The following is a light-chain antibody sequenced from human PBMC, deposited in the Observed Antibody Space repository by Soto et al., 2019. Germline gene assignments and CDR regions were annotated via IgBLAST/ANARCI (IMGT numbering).Light chain of an antibody. CDR1: SSDIGGYDY. V-gene: IGLV2-14*01. CDR3: SSYTSSRTYV. J-gene: IGLJ1*01. Sequence: QSALTQPASVSGSPGQSVTISCKGTSSDIGGYDYVSWYQQHPGKAPKLMIYDVSNRPSGVSNRFSGSKSGNTASLTISGLHAEDESDYYCSSYTSSRTYVFGTGTKLTVL. CDR2: DVS.